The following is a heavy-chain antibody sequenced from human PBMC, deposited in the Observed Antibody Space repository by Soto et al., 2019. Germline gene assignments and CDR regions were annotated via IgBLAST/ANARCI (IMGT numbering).Heavy chain of an antibody. CDR2: IHDSGST. J-gene: IGHJ4*02. Sequence: QVELQESGPGLVKPSQTLSLTCTVSGGSISSSGYYWSWIRQHPGKGLEWIGYIHDSGSTYYNPSLKXRVTVSXXTSKNQFSLKLTSVTAADTAVYYCASQATGWYPDYWGQGTLVTVSS. D-gene: IGHD6-19*01. V-gene: IGHV4-31*03. CDR1: GGSISSSGYY. CDR3: ASQATGWYPDY.